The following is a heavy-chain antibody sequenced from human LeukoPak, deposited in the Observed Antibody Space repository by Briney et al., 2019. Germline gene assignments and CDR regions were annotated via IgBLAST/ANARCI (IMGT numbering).Heavy chain of an antibody. CDR1: GYTFTSHD. CDR3: ARGTRGYSYGWAKLHYYYYCRDV. CDR2: MNPNSGKT. Sequence: GASVKVSSTASGYTFTSHDINWVRQAPGQGLEWMGWMNPNSGKTGYAQKFQGRVTMTRNTSISTAYMELSSLRSEDTAVYYCARGTRGYSYGWAKLHYYYYCRDVGGQGTTLTVS. D-gene: IGHD5-18*01. V-gene: IGHV1-8*01. J-gene: IGHJ6*02.